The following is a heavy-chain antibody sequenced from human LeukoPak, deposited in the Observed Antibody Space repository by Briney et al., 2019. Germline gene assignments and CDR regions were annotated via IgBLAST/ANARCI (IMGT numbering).Heavy chain of an antibody. CDR1: GSGYNFGNFA. D-gene: IGHD3-16*01. CDR2: ISGSGYYT. J-gene: IGHJ6*03. Sequence: PGGSLRLSCEASGSGYNFGNFAMTWVRQAPGKGLEWFSGISGSGYYTYYADSVKGRFTISRDNSKNTLYIQMNSLRAEDTAVYYCAKDGSWGDYYFYFYMDVWGKGTTVTVSS. CDR3: AKDGSWGDYYFYFYMDV. V-gene: IGHV3-23*01.